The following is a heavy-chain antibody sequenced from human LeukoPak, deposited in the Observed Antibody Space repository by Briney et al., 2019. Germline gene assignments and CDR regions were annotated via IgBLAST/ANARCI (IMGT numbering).Heavy chain of an antibody. CDR3: ARAYYDYVWGSYRFVFDY. Sequence: SETLSLTCTVSGGSISSYYWSWIRQPPGKGLEWIGYIYYSGSTNYNPSLKSRVTISVDTSKNQFSLKLSSVTAADTAVYYCARAYYDYVWGSYRFVFDYWGQGTLVTVSS. J-gene: IGHJ4*02. CDR2: IYYSGST. V-gene: IGHV4-59*01. D-gene: IGHD3-16*02. CDR1: GGSISSYY.